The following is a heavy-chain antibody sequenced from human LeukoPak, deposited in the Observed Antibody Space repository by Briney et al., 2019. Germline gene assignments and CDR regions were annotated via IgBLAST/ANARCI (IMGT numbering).Heavy chain of an antibody. V-gene: IGHV4-4*07. J-gene: IGHJ5*02. CDR1: GASMSSSY. CDR2: IYTSGVT. D-gene: IGHD3-10*01. CDR3: SRGSYNSWS. Sequence: SETLSLTCTVSGASMSSSYWSWLRQPAGKGLEWIGRIYTSGVTSYNPSLKSRVIISIDASKNQFSLNLSSVIAADTAVYYCSRGSYNSWSWGQGTLVTVSS.